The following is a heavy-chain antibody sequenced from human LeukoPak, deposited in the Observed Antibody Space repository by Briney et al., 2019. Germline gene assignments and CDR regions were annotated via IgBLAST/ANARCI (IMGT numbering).Heavy chain of an antibody. CDR3: ARSYRAAAGAFDY. CDR1: GGSISSYYW. CDR2: IYWDDDK. V-gene: IGHV2-5*08. Sequence: TLSLTCTVSGGSISSYYWSWIRQPPGKALEWLALIYWDDDKRYSPSLKSRLTITKDTSKNQVVLTMTNMDPVDTATYYCARSYRAAAGAFDYWGQGTLVTVSS. D-gene: IGHD6-13*01. J-gene: IGHJ4*02.